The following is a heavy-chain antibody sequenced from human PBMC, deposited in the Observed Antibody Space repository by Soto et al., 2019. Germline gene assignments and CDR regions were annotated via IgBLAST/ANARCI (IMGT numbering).Heavy chain of an antibody. V-gene: IGHV3-30*18. CDR1: GFTFSSYG. Sequence: GGSLRLSCAASGFTFSSYGMHWVRQAPGKGLEWVAVISYDGSNKYYAESVKGRFTISRDNSKNTLYLQMNSLRAEDTAVYYCAKDIHDSSGYYQNRYGMDVWGQGTTVTVSS. J-gene: IGHJ6*02. CDR2: ISYDGSNK. D-gene: IGHD3-22*01. CDR3: AKDIHDSSGYYQNRYGMDV.